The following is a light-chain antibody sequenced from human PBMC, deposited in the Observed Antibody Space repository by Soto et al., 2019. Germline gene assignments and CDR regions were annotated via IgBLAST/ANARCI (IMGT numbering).Light chain of an antibody. CDR3: CSFARSRIL. V-gene: IGLV2-23*02. Sequence: QSALTQPASVSGSPGQSVTISCTGTSSDVGSYNLVSWYQQHPGKAPKLMIYEVSERPAGVSNRFSGSKSANTASLTISGLQAEDEADYYCCSFARSRILFGTGSKVTDL. J-gene: IGLJ1*01. CDR1: SSDVGSYNL. CDR2: EVS.